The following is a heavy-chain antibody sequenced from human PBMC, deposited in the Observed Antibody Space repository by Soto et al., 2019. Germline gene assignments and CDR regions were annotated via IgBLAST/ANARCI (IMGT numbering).Heavy chain of an antibody. J-gene: IGHJ6*02. CDR1: GGTFSSYA. D-gene: IGHD5-12*01. V-gene: IGHV1-69*01. CDR3: ARGSYSVATLGRYYYYGMDV. Sequence: QVQLVQSGAEVKKPGSSVKVSCKASGGTFSSYAISWVRQAPGQGLEWMGGIIPIFGTANYAQKFQGRVTITADESTSTAYMELSSLRSEDTAVYYCARGSYSVATLGRYYYYGMDVWGQGTTVTVSS. CDR2: IIPIFGTA.